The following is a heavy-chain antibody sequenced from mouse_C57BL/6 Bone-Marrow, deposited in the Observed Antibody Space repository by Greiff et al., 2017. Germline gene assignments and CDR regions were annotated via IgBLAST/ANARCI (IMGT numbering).Heavy chain of an antibody. J-gene: IGHJ1*03. V-gene: IGHV1-50*01. D-gene: IGHD1-1*01. CDR3: AREGYYGSSYYWYFDV. CDR2: IDPSDSYT. Sequence: QVQLKQPGAELVKPGASVKLSCKASGYTFTSYWMQWVKQRPGQGLEWIGEIDPSDSYTNYNQKFKGKATLTVDTSSSTAYMQLSSLTSEDSAVYYCAREGYYGSSYYWYFDVGGTGTTVTVSS. CDR1: GYTFTSYW.